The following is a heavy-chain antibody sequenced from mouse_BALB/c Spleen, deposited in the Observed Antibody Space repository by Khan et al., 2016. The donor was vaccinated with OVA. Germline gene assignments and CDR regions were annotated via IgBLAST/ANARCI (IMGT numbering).Heavy chain of an antibody. CDR2: INPHIGAT. CDR3: TRIYRSDFDY. J-gene: IGHJ2*01. D-gene: IGHD6-1*01. V-gene: IGHV1-20*02. CDR1: GYSFTGYF. Sequence: VQLQQSGPELVRPGASVKISCTASGYSFTGYFMNWVMQSHGKSLEWIGRINPHIGATFYNQRFKDKATLTVDESSSTAHMELRSLASEDSAVYYCTRIYRSDFDYWGQGTTRTVAS.